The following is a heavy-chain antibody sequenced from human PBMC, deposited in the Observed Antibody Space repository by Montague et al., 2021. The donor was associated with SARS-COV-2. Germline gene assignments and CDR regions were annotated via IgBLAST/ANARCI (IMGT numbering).Heavy chain of an antibody. D-gene: IGHD5-12*01. CDR3: AGDRGRFWHSDL. V-gene: IGHV4-61*01. CDR2: IYYSGST. CDR1: GGSVNSGSYS. Sequence: SETLSLTCTVSGGSVNSGSYSWDWIRQPPGKGLEWIGYIYYSGSTKYNPSLKSRVTISVDTSKSQMSLRLNSVTAADTAVYCCAGDRGRFWHSDLWGRGTLVTVSS. J-gene: IGHJ2*01.